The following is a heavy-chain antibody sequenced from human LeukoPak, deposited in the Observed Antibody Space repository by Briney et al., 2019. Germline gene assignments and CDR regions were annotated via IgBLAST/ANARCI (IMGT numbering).Heavy chain of an antibody. Sequence: SETLSLTCTVSGGSISGYYWTWIRQPPGKGLEWIGYIYYSGTTNYNPSLKSRVTISVDTSKNQFSLKVSSVTAADTAVYYCARHTRGLGATINFYGMDVWGQGTTVTVSS. CDR3: ARHTRGLGATINFYGMDV. CDR2: IYYSGTT. J-gene: IGHJ6*02. CDR1: GGSISGYY. V-gene: IGHV4-59*08. D-gene: IGHD1-26*01.